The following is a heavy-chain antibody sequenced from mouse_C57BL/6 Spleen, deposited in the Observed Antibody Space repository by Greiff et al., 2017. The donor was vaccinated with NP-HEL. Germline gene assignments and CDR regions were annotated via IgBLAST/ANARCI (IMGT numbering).Heavy chain of an antibody. CDR2: IHPNSGST. V-gene: IGHV1-64*01. CDR3: ARKNDYGSSSDY. CDR1: GYTFTSYW. Sequence: QVQLQQPGAELVKPGASVKLSCKASGYTFTSYWMHWVKQRPGQGLEWIGMIHPNSGSTNYNEKFKSKATLTVDKSSSTAYMQLSSLTSEDSAVYYYARKNDYGSSSDYWGQGTTLTVSS. J-gene: IGHJ2*01. D-gene: IGHD1-1*01.